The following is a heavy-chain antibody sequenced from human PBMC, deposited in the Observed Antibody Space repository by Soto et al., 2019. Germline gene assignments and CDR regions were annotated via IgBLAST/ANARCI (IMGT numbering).Heavy chain of an antibody. CDR3: TTERGMGDAFDI. D-gene: IGHD3-16*01. V-gene: IGHV3-15*01. J-gene: IGHJ3*02. Sequence: GGSLRLSCAASGFTFSNAWMSWVRQAPGKGLEWVGRIKSKTDGGTTDYAAPVKGRFTISRDDSKNTLYLQMNSLKTEDTAVYYCTTERGMGDAFDIWGQGTMVTVSS. CDR1: GFTFSNAW. CDR2: IKSKTDGGTT.